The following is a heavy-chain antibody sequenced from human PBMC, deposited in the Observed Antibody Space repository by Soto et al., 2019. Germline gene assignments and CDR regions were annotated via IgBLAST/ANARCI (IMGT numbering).Heavy chain of an antibody. CDR3: AKVGLGAHYYYGMDV. CDR2: IPYDGSNK. V-gene: IGHV3-30*18. J-gene: IGHJ6*02. CDR1: GFTFSSYG. D-gene: IGHD1-26*01. Sequence: VGSLRLSCAASGFTFSSYGMHWVRQAPGKGLEWVAVIPYDGSNKYYADSVKGRFTISRDNSKNTLYLQMNSLRAEDTAVYYCAKVGLGAHYYYGMDVWGQGTTVTVSS.